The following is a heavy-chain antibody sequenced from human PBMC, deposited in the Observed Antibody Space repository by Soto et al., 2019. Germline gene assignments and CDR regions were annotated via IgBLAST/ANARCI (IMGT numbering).Heavy chain of an antibody. V-gene: IGHV4-34*01. Sequence: SETLSLTCAVYGGSFSAYYWSWVRQPPGKGLEWIGEIIHSESTSYNPSLKSRVTMSVDTSKSQFSLKLTSVTAADTAVYYCARGEDAFFYYGLDVWGQGITVTAP. CDR1: GGSFSAYY. CDR3: ARGEDAFFYYGLDV. J-gene: IGHJ6*02. CDR2: IIHSEST.